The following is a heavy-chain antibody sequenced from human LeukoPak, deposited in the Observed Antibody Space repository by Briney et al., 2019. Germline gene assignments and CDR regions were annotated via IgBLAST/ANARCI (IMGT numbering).Heavy chain of an antibody. V-gene: IGHV3-7*01. CDR1: GFTFSSYW. J-gene: IGHJ6*03. CDR3: ARDEKYQVLSYYFYYMDV. D-gene: IGHD2-2*01. Sequence: GGSLRLSCAASGFTFSSYWMSWVRQAPGKGLEWVANIKQDGSEKYYVDSVKGRFTISRDNAKNSVYLQMNSLRAEDTAVYFCARDEKYQVLSYYFYYMDVWGKGTTVTVSS. CDR2: IKQDGSEK.